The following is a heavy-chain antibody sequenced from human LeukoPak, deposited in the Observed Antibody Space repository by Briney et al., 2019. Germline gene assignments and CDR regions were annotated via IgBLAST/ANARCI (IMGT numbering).Heavy chain of an antibody. J-gene: IGHJ5*02. CDR2: IIPIFGTA. V-gene: IGHV1-69*06. CDR1: GGTFSSYA. CDR3: ARCFPTVSSGDSLGWFDP. D-gene: IGHD3-16*01. Sequence: SVKVSCKASGGTFSSYAISWVRQAPGQGLEWMGGIIPIFGTANYAQKFQGRVTITADKSTSTAYMELSSLRSEDTAVYYCARCFPTVSSGDSLGWFDPWGQGTLVTVSS.